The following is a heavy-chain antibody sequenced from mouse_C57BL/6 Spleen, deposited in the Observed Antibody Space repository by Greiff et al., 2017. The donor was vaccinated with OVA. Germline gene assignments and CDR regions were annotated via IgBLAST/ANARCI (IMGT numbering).Heavy chain of an antibody. V-gene: IGHV1-54*01. CDR1: GYAFTNYL. J-gene: IGHJ2*01. D-gene: IGHD1-1*01. CDR3: ARLTTVVAVDY. CDR2: INPGSGGT. Sequence: VPLVESGAELVRPGTSVKVSCKASGYAFTNYLIEWVKQRPGQGLEWIGVINPGSGGTNYNEKFKGKATLTADKSSSTAYMQLSSLTSEDSAVYFCARLTTVVAVDYWGQGTTLTVSS.